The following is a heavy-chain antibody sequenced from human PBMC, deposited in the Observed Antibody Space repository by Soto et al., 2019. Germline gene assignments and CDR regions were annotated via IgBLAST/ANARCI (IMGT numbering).Heavy chain of an antibody. D-gene: IGHD2-2*02. CDR3: ANSSIGAIQRGLFHP. CDR1: GYIFTNYA. Sequence: GASVKVSCKASGYIFTNYAMHWVRQAPGQRLEWMGWINTGNGNTKYSQKFQGRVTITRDTSASTDYMELSSLRSKDTAVYYCANSSIGAIQRGLFHPSGQRTLLTLYS. V-gene: IGHV1-3*04. J-gene: IGHJ5*02. CDR2: INTGNGNT.